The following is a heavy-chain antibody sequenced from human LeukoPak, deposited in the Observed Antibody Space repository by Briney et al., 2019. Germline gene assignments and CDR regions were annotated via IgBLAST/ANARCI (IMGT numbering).Heavy chain of an antibody. J-gene: IGHJ4*02. D-gene: IGHD3-9*01. CDR3: ARAFPSYDILTGYPLYYFDY. Sequence: GNTNYAQKLQGRVTMTTDTSTSTAYMELRSLRSDDTAVYYCARAFPSYDILTGYPLYYFDYWGQGTLVTVSS. CDR2: GNT. V-gene: IGHV1-18*01.